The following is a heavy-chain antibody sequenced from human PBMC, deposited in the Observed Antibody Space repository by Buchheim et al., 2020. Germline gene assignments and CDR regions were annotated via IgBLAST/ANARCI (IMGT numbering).Heavy chain of an antibody. Sequence: EVQLVESGGGLVQPGGSLRLSCAASGFIFSSNWMHWVRQAPGKGLVWVSRINSDGCSVFYADSVKGRFTISRDNAKNTLYLQMNSLRAEDTAVYYCARGGDDYGDYYGLDVWGQGTT. CDR1: GFIFSSNW. J-gene: IGHJ6*02. CDR3: ARGGDDYGDYYGLDV. CDR2: INSDGCSV. D-gene: IGHD4-17*01. V-gene: IGHV3-74*01.